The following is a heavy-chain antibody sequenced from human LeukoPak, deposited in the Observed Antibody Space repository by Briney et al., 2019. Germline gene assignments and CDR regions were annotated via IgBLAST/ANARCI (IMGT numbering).Heavy chain of an antibody. D-gene: IGHD2-2*01. V-gene: IGHV4-61*01. CDR2: IYYSGST. J-gene: IGHJ5*02. Sequence: SETLSLTCTVSGGSISSSSYYWSWIRQPPGKGLEWIGYIYYSGSTNYNPSLKSRVTISVDTSKNQFSLKLSAVTAADTAVYYCARDLPYSSSTSCPGRWFDPWPQGTLVTVPS. CDR3: ARDLPYSSSTSCPGRWFDP. CDR1: GGSISSSSYY.